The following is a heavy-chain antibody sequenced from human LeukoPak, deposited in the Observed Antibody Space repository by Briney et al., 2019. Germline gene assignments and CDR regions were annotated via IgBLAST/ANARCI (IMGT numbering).Heavy chain of an antibody. D-gene: IGHD6-13*01. J-gene: IGHJ5*02. V-gene: IGHV1-69*04. Sequence: SVKVSCKASGGTFSSYAISWVRQAPGQGLEWMGRIIPILGIANYAQKFQGRVTITADKSTSTAYMELSSLRSEDTVVYYCASPTSWYSSSWYMSWGQGTLVTVSS. CDR3: ASPTSWYSSSWYMS. CDR2: IIPILGIA. CDR1: GGTFSSYA.